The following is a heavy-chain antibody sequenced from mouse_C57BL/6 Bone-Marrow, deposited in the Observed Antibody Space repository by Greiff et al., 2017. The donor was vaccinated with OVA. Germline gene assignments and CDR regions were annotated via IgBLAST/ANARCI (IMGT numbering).Heavy chain of an antibody. CDR3: ARGDYGSKAY. V-gene: IGHV1-18*01. D-gene: IGHD1-1*01. CDR1: GYTFTDYN. Sequence: EVQRVESGPELVKPGASVKIPCKASGYTFTDYNMDWVKQSHGKSLEWIGDINPNNGGTIYNQKFKGKATLTVDKSSSTAYMELRSLTSEDTAVYYCARGDYGSKAYWGQGTLVTVSA. J-gene: IGHJ3*01. CDR2: INPNNGGT.